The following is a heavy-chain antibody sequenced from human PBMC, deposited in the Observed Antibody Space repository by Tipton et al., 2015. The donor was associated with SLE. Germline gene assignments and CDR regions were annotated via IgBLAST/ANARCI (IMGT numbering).Heavy chain of an antibody. V-gene: IGHV4-34*01. J-gene: IGHJ4*02. CDR1: GGSFSGYY. CDR2: INHSGST. Sequence: GLVKPSETLSLTCAVYGGSFSGYYWSWIRQPPGKGLEWIGEINHSGSTNYNPSLKSRVTISVDTSKNQFSLKLSSVTAADTAVYYCAGGYGSGTHLDYWGQGTLVTVSS. CDR3: AGGYGSGTHLDY. D-gene: IGHD3-10*01.